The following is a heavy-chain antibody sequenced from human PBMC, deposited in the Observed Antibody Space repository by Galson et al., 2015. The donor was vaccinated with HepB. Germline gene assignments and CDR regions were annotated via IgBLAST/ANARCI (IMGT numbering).Heavy chain of an antibody. D-gene: IGHD6-13*01. J-gene: IGHJ6*03. Sequence: SVKVSCKASGGTFSSYAISWVRQAPGQGLEWMGGIIPIFGTANYAQKFQGRVTITADESTSTAYMELSSLRSEDTAVYYCARVGAAAGMGLYYYYYYMDVWGKGTTVTVSS. CDR2: IIPIFGTA. CDR1: GGTFSSYA. CDR3: ARVGAAAGMGLYYYYYYMDV. V-gene: IGHV1-69*13.